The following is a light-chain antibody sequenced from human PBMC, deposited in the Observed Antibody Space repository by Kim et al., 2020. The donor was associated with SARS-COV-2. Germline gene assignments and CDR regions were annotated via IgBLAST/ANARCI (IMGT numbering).Light chain of an antibody. CDR3: QVWDSSSDHRV. CDR2: YDS. J-gene: IGLJ3*02. V-gene: IGLV3-21*04. CDR1: NIGCKS. Sequence: APGKTARITGGGNNIGCKSVHWYQQKPGQAPVLVIYYDSDRPSGIPERFSGSNSGNTATLTISRVEAGDEADYYCQVWDSSSDHRVFGGGTKLTVL.